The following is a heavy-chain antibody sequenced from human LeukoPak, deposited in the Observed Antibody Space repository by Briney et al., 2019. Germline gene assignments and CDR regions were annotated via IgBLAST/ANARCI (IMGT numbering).Heavy chain of an antibody. Sequence: GGSLRLSCAASGFTFSNYAMHWVRQAPGKGLEWVAIISYDGSNKYYADSVKGRFTISRDNSKNTLYLQMNSLRAEDTAVYYCAREGAESSSYYCDYWGQGTLVTVSS. CDR1: GFTFSNYA. V-gene: IGHV3-30-3*01. CDR3: AREGAESSSYYCDY. D-gene: IGHD6-13*01. J-gene: IGHJ4*02. CDR2: ISYDGSNK.